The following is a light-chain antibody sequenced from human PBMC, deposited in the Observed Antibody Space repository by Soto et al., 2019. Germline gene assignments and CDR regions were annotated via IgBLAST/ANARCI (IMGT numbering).Light chain of an antibody. CDR3: AAWDDSLYGYV. V-gene: IGLV1-44*01. CDR1: SSNIGGNT. CDR2: TTN. Sequence: QSVLTQPPSVSGTPGQRVTISCSGSSSNIGGNTVNWYQQVPGAAPTLLIYTTNQRPSGVPDRFSGSKSGTSASLAISGLQPEDEVDYYCAAWDDSLYGYVFGTGTKPTVL. J-gene: IGLJ1*01.